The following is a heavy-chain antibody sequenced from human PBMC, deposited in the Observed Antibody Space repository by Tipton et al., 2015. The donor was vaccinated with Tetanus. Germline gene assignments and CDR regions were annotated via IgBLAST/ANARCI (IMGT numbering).Heavy chain of an antibody. J-gene: IGHJ4*02. CDR1: GLPFSDFA. CDR3: ASPVRAHLYALDY. CDR2: ISVSGTT. D-gene: IGHD2-2*02. V-gene: IGHV3-23*01. Sequence: SLRLSCVASGLPFSDFAMTWVRQAPGKGLDWVSTISVSGTTYNADSVKGRFTISRDNSLNALYLQMNSLRAEDTGIYYCASPVRAHLYALDYWGQGSLVTVSS.